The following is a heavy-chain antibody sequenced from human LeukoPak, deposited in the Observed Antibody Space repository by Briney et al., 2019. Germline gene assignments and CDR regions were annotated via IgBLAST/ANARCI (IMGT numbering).Heavy chain of an antibody. V-gene: IGHV3-21*04. D-gene: IGHD1-26*01. J-gene: IGHJ4*02. Sequence: GGSLRLSCAASGFTFSSYSMNWVRQAPGKGLEWVSSISSSSSYIYYADSVKGRFTISRDNAKNSLYLQMNSLRAEDTAVYYCAKRSGTYSYYFDYWGQGTLVTVSS. CDR1: GFTFSSYS. CDR2: ISSSSSYI. CDR3: AKRSGTYSYYFDY.